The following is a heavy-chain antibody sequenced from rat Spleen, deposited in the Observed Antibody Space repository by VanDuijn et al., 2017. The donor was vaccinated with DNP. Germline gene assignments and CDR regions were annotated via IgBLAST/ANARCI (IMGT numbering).Heavy chain of an antibody. V-gene: IGHV5-22*01. CDR1: GFSFSYYY. D-gene: IGHD1-2*01. J-gene: IGHJ3*01. Sequence: EVQLVESGGGLVQPGRSLKLSCAASGFSFSYYYMAWVRQAPTRGLEWVAYIGSDGYAPYYGVSVKGRFTISRDNAKSTLYLQMNSLRSEDMATYYCARHYYSSYIDWFAYWGQGTLVTVSS. CDR2: IGSDGYAP. CDR3: ARHYYSSYIDWFAY.